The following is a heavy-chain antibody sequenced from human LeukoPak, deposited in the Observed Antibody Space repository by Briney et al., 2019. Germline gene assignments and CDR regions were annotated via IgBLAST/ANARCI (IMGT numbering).Heavy chain of an antibody. CDR1: GFTFSSYS. CDR3: ARVGGSSQYFDY. CDR2: ISSSSSYI. D-gene: IGHD2-15*01. V-gene: IGHV3-21*01. Sequence: GGSLRLSCAASGFTFSSYSMNWVRQAPGKGLEWVSSISSSSSYIYYADSVKGRFTISRDNAKNSLYLQMNSLRAEDTAVYYCARVGGSSQYFDYWGQGTLVTVSS. J-gene: IGHJ4*02.